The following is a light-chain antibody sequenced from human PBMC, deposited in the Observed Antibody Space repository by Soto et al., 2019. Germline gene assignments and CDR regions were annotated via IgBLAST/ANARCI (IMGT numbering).Light chain of an antibody. Sequence: QSALTQPPSASGSPGQSVTISCTGTSSDVGRYDYVSWYQHHPGKAPKLIIYDVSQRPSGVPDRFSGSKSGNTASLTASGLQAEDEADYYCNSYADSNTYLFGPGTKLTVL. V-gene: IGLV2-8*01. CDR2: DVS. J-gene: IGLJ1*01. CDR1: SSDVGRYDY. CDR3: NSYADSNTYL.